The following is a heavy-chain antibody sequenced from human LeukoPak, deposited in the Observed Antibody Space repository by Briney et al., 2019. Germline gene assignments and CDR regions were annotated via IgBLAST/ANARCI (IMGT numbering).Heavy chain of an antibody. J-gene: IGHJ4*02. D-gene: IGHD4-17*01. CDR3: ARGYDYGDYGVVE. Sequence: GGSLRLSCAASGFTFSDYGMHWVRQAPGKGLEWVAVIWYDGSNKYYSDSVRGRFTISRDNSKNTLYLQMNSLRAEDTAVYYCARGYDYGDYGVVEWGQGTLVTVSS. CDR1: GFTFSDYG. CDR2: IWYDGSNK. V-gene: IGHV3-33*01.